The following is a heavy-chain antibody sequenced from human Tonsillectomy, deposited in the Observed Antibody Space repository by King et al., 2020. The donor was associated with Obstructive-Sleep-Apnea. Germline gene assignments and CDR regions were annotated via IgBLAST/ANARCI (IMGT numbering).Heavy chain of an antibody. Sequence: QLVQSGGGLVQPGGSLRLSCAASGFTFSSNYMNWVRQAPGKGLEWVSIIYSGGSTYSADSVKVRFTISRDRSKNTLFLQMNSLRAEDTAVYYCARGPDYGIDYWGQGTLVTVSS. V-gene: IGHV3-66*01. CDR1: GFTFSSNY. D-gene: IGHD4-17*01. J-gene: IGHJ4*02. CDR3: ARGPDYGIDY. CDR2: IYSGGST.